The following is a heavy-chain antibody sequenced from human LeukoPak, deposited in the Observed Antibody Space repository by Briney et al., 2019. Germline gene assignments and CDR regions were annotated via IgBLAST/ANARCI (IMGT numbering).Heavy chain of an antibody. V-gene: IGHV4-30-2*01. CDR2: IYHSGST. D-gene: IGHD1-26*01. CDR1: GGSISSGGYY. Sequence: PSETLSLTCTVSGGSISSGGYYWSWIRQPPGKGLEWIGYIYHSGSTYYNPSLKGRVTISVDRSKNQFSLKLSSVTAADTAVYYCARDIGGSYLGYWGQGTLVTVSS. CDR3: ARDIGGSYLGY. J-gene: IGHJ4*02.